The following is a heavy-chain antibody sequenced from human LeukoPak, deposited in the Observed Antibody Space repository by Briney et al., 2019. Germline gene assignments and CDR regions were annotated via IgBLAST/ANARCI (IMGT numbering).Heavy chain of an antibody. D-gene: IGHD3-16*01. J-gene: IGHJ4*02. CDR2: ITSDGTST. CDR3: ARSSFPYYFDY. Sequence: GGSLRLSCAASGFTFSTYWMSWVRQAPGKGLVWVSRITSDGTSTTYADSVKGRFTISRDNAKNTLYLQMNSLRAEDTAVYYRARSSFPYYFDYWGLGTLVTVSS. V-gene: IGHV3-74*01. CDR1: GFTFSTYW.